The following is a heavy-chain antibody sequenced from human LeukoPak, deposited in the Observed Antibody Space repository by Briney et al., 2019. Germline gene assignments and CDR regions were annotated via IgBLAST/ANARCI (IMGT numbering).Heavy chain of an antibody. CDR1: GGSISSGDYY. V-gene: IGHV4-30-4*01. Sequence: PSETLSLTCTVSGGSISSGDYYWSWIRQPPGKGLEWIGYIYYSGSTYYNPSLKSRVTISVDTSKNQFSLKLGSVTAADTAVYYCARGSYGSRVYDYWGQGTLVTVSS. D-gene: IGHD4-17*01. J-gene: IGHJ4*02. CDR2: IYYSGST. CDR3: ARGSYGSRVYDY.